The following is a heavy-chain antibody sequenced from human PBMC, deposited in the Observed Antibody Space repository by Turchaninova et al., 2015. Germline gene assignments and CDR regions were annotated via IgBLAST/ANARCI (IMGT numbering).Heavy chain of an antibody. CDR2: INHCGTT. CDR3: ARDRDDLDAYYFDY. CDR1: GGSFRASF. D-gene: IGHD1-1*01. J-gene: IGHJ4*02. V-gene: IGHV4-34*01. Sequence: QVQLQQWGAGLLKPSATLSLTCAIYGGSFRASFWCWIRQPPGGGLGWFGEINHCGTTTHTPSLKSRVTIAVDTSKKHVSLKGTSVAAADTAIYYWARDRDDLDAYYFDYWGQGALVTVSS.